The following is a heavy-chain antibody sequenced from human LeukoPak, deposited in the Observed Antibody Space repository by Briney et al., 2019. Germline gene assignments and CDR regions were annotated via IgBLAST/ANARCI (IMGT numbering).Heavy chain of an antibody. CDR2: INHSGST. D-gene: IGHD3-3*01. Sequence: PSETLSLTCAVSGGSISSSNWWSWVRQPPGKGLEWIGEINHSGSTNYNPSLKSRVTISVDTSKNQFSLKLSSVTAADTAVYYCARGARYYDFWSGYYSSSGYYFDYWGQGTLVTVSS. J-gene: IGHJ4*02. V-gene: IGHV4-4*02. CDR1: GGSISSSNW. CDR3: ARGARYYDFWSGYYSSSGYYFDY.